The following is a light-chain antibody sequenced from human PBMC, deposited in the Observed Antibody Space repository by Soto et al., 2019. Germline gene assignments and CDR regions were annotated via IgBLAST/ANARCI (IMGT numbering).Light chain of an antibody. CDR3: SSYATSDTWV. V-gene: IGLV2-14*01. CDR1: SSDVGYYNY. J-gene: IGLJ3*02. CDR2: SVS. Sequence: QSVLTQPASVSGSPGQSITISCAGTSSDVGYYNYVSWYQQHPGKAPKLMIHSVSDRPSGVSNRFSGSKSGNTASLTISGLQAEDEDDYYCSSYATSDTWVFGGGTKLTVL.